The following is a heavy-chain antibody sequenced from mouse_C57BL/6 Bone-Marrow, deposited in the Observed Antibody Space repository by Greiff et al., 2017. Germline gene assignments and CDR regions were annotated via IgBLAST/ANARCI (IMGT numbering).Heavy chain of an antibody. CDR3: AGIITGYFDV. D-gene: IGHD1-1*01. CDR2: IYPSDSET. CDR1: GYTFTSYW. J-gene: IGHJ1*03. V-gene: IGHV1-61*01. Sequence: VQLQQPGAELVRPGSSVKLSCKASGYTFTSYWMDWVKQRPGQGLEWIGNIYPSDSETHYNQKFKDKATLTVDKSSSTAYMQLSSLTSEDSAVYYCAGIITGYFDVWGTGTTVTVSS.